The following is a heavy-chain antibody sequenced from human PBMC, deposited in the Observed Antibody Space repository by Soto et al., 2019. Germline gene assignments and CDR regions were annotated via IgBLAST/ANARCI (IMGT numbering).Heavy chain of an antibody. D-gene: IGHD1-26*01. CDR2: INAGNGNT. Sequence: QVQLVQSGAEVKKPGASVNVSCKASGYTFTNYAMHWVRRAPGQRLEWMGWINAGNGNTKYSQKFQGRVTITRDTSASTAYMELSSLRSEDTAVYYCARGGSLYWYFDLWGRGTLVTVSS. CDR1: GYTFTNYA. J-gene: IGHJ2*01. CDR3: ARGGSLYWYFDL. V-gene: IGHV1-3*01.